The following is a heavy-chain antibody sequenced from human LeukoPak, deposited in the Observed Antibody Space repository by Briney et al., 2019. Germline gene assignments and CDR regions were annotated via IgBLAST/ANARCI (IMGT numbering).Heavy chain of an antibody. CDR3: ARAKMATIFGY. CDR2: IYYSGST. V-gene: IGHV4-39*07. D-gene: IGHD5-24*01. J-gene: IGHJ4*02. CDR1: GGSISSSSYY. Sequence: PSETLSLTCTVSGGSISSSSYYWGWIRQPPGKGLEWIGSIYYSGSTYYNPSLKSRVTISVDTSKNQFSLKRSSVTAADTAVYYCARAKMATIFGYWGQGTLVTVSS.